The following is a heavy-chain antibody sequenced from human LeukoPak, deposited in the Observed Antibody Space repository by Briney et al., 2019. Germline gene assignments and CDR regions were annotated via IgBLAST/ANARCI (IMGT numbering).Heavy chain of an antibody. CDR1: GFTFSDYG. J-gene: IGHJ1*01. Sequence: GGSLRLSCAASGFTFSDYGMQWVRHAPGKGLEWVAVISYDGITTFYADSVKGRFTVSRDNSKNTLDLQMDSLRTEDTAVYFCAKEPDAYTSGWYFQDWGQGTLVTVSS. V-gene: IGHV3-30*18. CDR2: ISYDGITT. CDR3: AKEPDAYTSGWYFQD. D-gene: IGHD6-25*01.